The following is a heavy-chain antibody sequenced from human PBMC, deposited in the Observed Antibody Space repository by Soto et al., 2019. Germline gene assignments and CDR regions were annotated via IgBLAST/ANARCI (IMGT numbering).Heavy chain of an antibody. D-gene: IGHD6-13*01. J-gene: IGHJ6*04. CDR2: ISAYNGNT. CDR3: ARVSPRRGIAAAGLPWGQLDV. Sequence: RLEWMGWISAYNGNTNYAQKLQGRVTMTTDTSTSTAYMELRSLRSDDTAVYYCARVSPRRGIAAAGLPWGQLDVLGKGTTVTVSS. V-gene: IGHV1-18*01.